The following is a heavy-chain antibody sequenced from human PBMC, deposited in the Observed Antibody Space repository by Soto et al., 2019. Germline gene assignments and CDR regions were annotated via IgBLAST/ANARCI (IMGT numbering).Heavy chain of an antibody. Sequence: KSSETLSLTCAVYGGSFSGYYWSWIRQPPGKGLEWIGEINHSGSTNYNPSLKSRVTISVDTSKNQFSLKLSSVTAADTAVYYCARRTVGRGSDFDYWGQGTLVTVSS. V-gene: IGHV4-34*01. CDR3: ARRTVGRGSDFDY. J-gene: IGHJ4*02. CDR2: INHSGST. D-gene: IGHD5-12*01. CDR1: GGSFSGYY.